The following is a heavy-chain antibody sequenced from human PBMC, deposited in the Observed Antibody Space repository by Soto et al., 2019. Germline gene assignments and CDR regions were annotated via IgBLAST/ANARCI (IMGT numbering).Heavy chain of an antibody. CDR1: GGTFSSYA. D-gene: IGHD4-17*01. CDR3: GRDFPTPVRDEPPH. CDR2: IIPIFGTA. J-gene: IGHJ4*02. V-gene: IGHV1-69*13. Sequence: ASVKVSCKASGGTFSSYAISWVRQAPGQGLEWMGGIIPIFGTANYAQKFQGRVTITADESTSTAYMELSSLRSEDTAVYYCGRDFPTPVRDEPPHWGQGTLVTVSS.